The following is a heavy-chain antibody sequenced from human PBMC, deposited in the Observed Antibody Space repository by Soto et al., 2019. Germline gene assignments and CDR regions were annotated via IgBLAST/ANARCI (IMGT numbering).Heavy chain of an antibody. CDR2: IIPIFGTA. V-gene: IGHV1-69*01. D-gene: IGHD2-15*01. Sequence: QVQLVQSGAEVKKPGSSVKVSCKASGGTFSSYAISWVRQAPGQGLEWMGGIIPIFGTANYAQKFQGRVTITADESTSTAYMELSSLRSEDTAVYYCARGICSGGSCYPRPRTYYYGMDVWGQGTTVTVSS. J-gene: IGHJ6*02. CDR3: ARGICSGGSCYPRPRTYYYGMDV. CDR1: GGTFSSYA.